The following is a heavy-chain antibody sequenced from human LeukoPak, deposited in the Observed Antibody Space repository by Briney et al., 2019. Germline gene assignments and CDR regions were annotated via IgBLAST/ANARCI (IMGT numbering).Heavy chain of an antibody. CDR3: ARKEY. V-gene: IGHV3-48*04. J-gene: IGHJ4*02. Sequence: GGSLRLSCAASGFSFGSHSMNWVRRAPGRGLEWVSYISSSGSAIYYADSVKGRFTVSRDNAKNSLYLQMNSLRAEDTALYYCARKEYWGQGTLVTVSS. CDR1: GFSFGSHS. CDR2: ISSSGSAI.